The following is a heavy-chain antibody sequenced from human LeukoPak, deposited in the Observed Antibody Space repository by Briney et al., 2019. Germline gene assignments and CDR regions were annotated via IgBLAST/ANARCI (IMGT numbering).Heavy chain of an antibody. J-gene: IGHJ4*02. CDR3: ASDSILY. CDR2: ISYDGSNK. V-gene: IGHV3-30-3*01. CDR1: GFTFSSYA. D-gene: IGHD2-21*01. Sequence: GGSLRLSCAASGFTFSSYAMHWVRQAPGKGLEWVAVISYDGSNKYYADSVKGRFTISRDNSKNTLYLQMNSLRAEDTAVYYCASDSILYWGQGTPVTVSS.